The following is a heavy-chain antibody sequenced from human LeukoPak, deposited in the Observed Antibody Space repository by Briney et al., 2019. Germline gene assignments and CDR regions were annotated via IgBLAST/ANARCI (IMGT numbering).Heavy chain of an antibody. V-gene: IGHV3-48*03. Sequence: GGSLRLSCAASGFTFSIYEMNWVRQAPGKGLEWISYISSSGSTKYYADSVKGRFTISRDNANNSLYLQMNSLRAEDTAVYYCARDWNYYGSGTSSGFDPWGQGTLVTVSS. CDR3: ARDWNYYGSGTSSGFDP. CDR2: ISSSGSTK. J-gene: IGHJ5*02. CDR1: GFTFSIYE. D-gene: IGHD3-10*01.